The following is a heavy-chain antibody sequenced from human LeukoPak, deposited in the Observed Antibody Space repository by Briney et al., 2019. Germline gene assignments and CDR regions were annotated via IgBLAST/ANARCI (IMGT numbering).Heavy chain of an antibody. CDR2: ISAYNGNT. J-gene: IGHJ4*02. CDR1: GYTFTSYG. D-gene: IGHD5-24*01. CDR3: ARGKMATINY. Sequence: ASVKVSCKASGYTFTSYGISWVRQAPGQGLEWMGWISAYNGNTNYAQKLQGRVTMTRNTSISTAYMELSSLRSEDTAVYYCARGKMATINYWGQGTLVTVSS. V-gene: IGHV1-18*01.